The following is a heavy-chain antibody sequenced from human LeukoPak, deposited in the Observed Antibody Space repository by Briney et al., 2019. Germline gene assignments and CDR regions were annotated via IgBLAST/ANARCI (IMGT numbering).Heavy chain of an antibody. D-gene: IGHD3-3*01. V-gene: IGHV3-23*01. CDR2: ISDTGGRT. CDR1: GFTFSDPA. J-gene: IGHJ5*02. CDR3: AKGGQDFDFWRFDL. Sequence: AGGSLRLSCAASGFTFSDPAVSWVRQAPGEGLEWVSSISDTGGRTYYADSVRGRLTITRDNSRNTVNLQMNSLRAGDTARYYCAKGGQDFDFWRFDLWGQGILVTVSS.